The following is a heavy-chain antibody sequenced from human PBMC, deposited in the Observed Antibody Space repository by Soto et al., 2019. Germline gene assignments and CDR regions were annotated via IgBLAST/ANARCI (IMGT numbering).Heavy chain of an antibody. D-gene: IGHD6-6*01. J-gene: IGHJ6*02. CDR1: GDSGGFISSSSYH. CDR3: AIPLGLGAARRHYYYGMDV. CDR2: IYYSGST. V-gene: IGHV4-39*01. Sequence: SETLSLTCTVSGDSGGFISSSSYHWGWIRQPPGKGLEWIGNIYYSGSTYYNPSLKSRVTISVDTSKNQFSLKLSSVTAADTAVYYCAIPLGLGAARRHYYYGMDVWGQGTTVTVSS.